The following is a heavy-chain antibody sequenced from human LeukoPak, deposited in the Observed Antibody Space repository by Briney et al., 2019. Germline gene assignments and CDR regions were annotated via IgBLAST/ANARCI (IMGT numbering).Heavy chain of an antibody. V-gene: IGHV3-30-3*01. CDR2: ISYDGSNK. CDR3: ARSTIWSYQLLSSHYRYGMDV. J-gene: IGHJ6*02. D-gene: IGHD2-2*01. Sequence: PGRSLRLSCAASGFTFSSYAMHWVRQAPGKGLEWVAVISYDGSNKYYADSVKGRFTISRDNSKNTLYLQMNSLRAEDTAVYYCARSTIWSYQLLSSHYRYGMDVWGQGTTDTVSS. CDR1: GFTFSSYA.